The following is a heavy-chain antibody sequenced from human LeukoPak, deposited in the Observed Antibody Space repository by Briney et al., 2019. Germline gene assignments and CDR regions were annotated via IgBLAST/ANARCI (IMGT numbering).Heavy chain of an antibody. J-gene: IGHJ5*02. V-gene: IGHV1-2*02. Sequence: GASVKVSCKASGYTFTGYYMHWVRQAPGQGLEWMGWINPNSGGTNYAQKFQGRVTMTRDTSISTAYMELSRLRSDDTAVYYCARGQQDGSSWYVPLGWFDPWGQGTLVTVSS. D-gene: IGHD6-13*01. CDR1: GYTFTGYY. CDR3: ARGQQDGSSWYVPLGWFDP. CDR2: INPNSGGT.